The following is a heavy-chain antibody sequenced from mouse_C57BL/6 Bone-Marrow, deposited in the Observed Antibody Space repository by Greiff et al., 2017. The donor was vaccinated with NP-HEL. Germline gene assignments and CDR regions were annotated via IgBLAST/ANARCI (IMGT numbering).Heavy chain of an antibody. D-gene: IGHD2-5*01. Sequence: EVQVVESGGGLVQPGGSMKLSCAASGFTFSDAWMDWVRQSPEKGLAWVADIRNKANNHATYYAESVKGRFTISRDESKSSFYLQMNSLRAEDTVMYYCTRLSNAFAYWGQGTLVTVSA. J-gene: IGHJ3*01. CDR2: IRNKANNHAT. CDR3: TRLSNAFAY. CDR1: GFTFSDAW. V-gene: IGHV6-6*01.